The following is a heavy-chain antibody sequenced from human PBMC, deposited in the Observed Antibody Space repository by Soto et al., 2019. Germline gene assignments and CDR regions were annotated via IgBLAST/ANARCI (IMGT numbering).Heavy chain of an antibody. J-gene: IGHJ6*02. V-gene: IGHV4-31*01. CDR2: IYYSGNT. D-gene: IGHD3-22*01. CDR3: AGDGMNDSDSSGYWVRHGIDV. Sequence: QVKLQESGPGLVKPSQTLSLTCTVSGGSISSGGYYWSWIRQHPGKGLEWIGYIYYSGNTYYNPSFKSLSTISIDTSKNRLPLKLSAGTAAYAAVYYGAGDGMNDSDSSGYWVRHGIDVWGQGTTVTVSS. CDR1: GGSISSGGYY.